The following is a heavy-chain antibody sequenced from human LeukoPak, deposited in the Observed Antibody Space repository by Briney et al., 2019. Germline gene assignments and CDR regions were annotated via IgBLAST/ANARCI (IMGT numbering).Heavy chain of an antibody. V-gene: IGHV3-7*01. CDR2: IRPDGSAV. CDR3: VRFGIPYSIDL. Sequence: GGSLRLSCIASGFTINQHSMSWVRQAPVKEREGVASIRPDGSAVFYVDSVKGRFTFSRDNAKNSLDLQMNSLRAEDMAVYYCVRFGIPYSIDLWGQGTMVPVSS. J-gene: IGHJ6*01. D-gene: IGHD3-3*01. CDR1: GFTINQHS.